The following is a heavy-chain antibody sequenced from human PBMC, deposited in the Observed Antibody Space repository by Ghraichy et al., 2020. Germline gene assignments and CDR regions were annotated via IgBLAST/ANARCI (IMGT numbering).Heavy chain of an antibody. Sequence: LSLTCAGSGFTFSSYAMSWVRQAPGKGLEWVSVISGSGGSTSYADSVKGRFSISRDNSKNTLYLQMNSLRAEDTAVYYCAKPDSSGWYRWDYWGQGTLVTVSS. CDR2: ISGSGGST. D-gene: IGHD6-19*01. CDR3: AKPDSSGWYRWDY. J-gene: IGHJ4*02. CDR1: GFTFSSYA. V-gene: IGHV3-23*01.